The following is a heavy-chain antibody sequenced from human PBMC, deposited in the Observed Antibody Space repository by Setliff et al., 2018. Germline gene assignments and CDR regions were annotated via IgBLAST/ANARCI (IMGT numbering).Heavy chain of an antibody. D-gene: IGHD1-1*01. J-gene: IGHJ3*01. CDR1: GYSIRSGYY. Sequence: SETLSLTCGVSGYSIRSGYYWGWVRQPSGKGLQWIGKIYQSGNTYYNPSLDSRVTISLDTSKNQYSLRLRSVTAADTAVYYCASPRRDDLDTPFDAFDLWGQGTKVTVSS. CDR3: ASPRRDDLDTPFDAFDL. CDR2: IYQSGNT. V-gene: IGHV4-38-2*01.